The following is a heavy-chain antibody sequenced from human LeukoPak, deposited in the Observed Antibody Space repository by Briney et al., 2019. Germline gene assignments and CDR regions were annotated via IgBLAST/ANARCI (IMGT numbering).Heavy chain of an antibody. CDR2: IKQEGRDT. Sequence: GGSLRLSCAASGFTLNTHWMSWVRQAPGKGLEWVANIKQEGRDTYYVDSVKGRFTISRDNAKNSLNLQMNSLRAEDTAMYYCATSEGYWGQGTLVTVSS. J-gene: IGHJ4*02. CDR3: ATSEGY. V-gene: IGHV3-7*03. CDR1: GFTLNTHW.